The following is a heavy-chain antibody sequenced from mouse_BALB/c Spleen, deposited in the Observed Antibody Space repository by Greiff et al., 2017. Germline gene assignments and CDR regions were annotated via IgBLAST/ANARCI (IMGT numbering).Heavy chain of an antibody. J-gene: IGHJ4*01. D-gene: IGHD2-14*01. CDR3: ASHRYDLKGYAMDY. Sequence: QVQLKQSGAELARPGASVKLSCKASGYTFTSYWMQWVKQRPGQGLEWIGAIYPGDGDTRYTQKFKGKATLTADKSSSTAYMQLSSLASEDSAVYYCASHRYDLKGYAMDYWGQGTSVTVSS. CDR2: IYPGDGDT. CDR1: GYTFTSYW. V-gene: IGHV1-87*01.